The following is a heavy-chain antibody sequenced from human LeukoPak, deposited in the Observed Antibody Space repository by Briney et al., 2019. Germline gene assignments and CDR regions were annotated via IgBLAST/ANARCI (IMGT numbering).Heavy chain of an antibody. J-gene: IGHJ4*02. CDR3: TRRAPSGGNFDY. CDR2: IRSKANSYAT. V-gene: IGHV3-73*01. Sequence: GSLRLSCAASGFTFSGSAMHWVRQASGKGLEWVGRIRSKANSYATAYAASVKGRFTISRDDSKNTAYLQMNSLKTEDTAVYYCTRRAPSGGNFDYWGQGTLVTVSS. CDR1: GFTFSGSA. D-gene: IGHD2-15*01.